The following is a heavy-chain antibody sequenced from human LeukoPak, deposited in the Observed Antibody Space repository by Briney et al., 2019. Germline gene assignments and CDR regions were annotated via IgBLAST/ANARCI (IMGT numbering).Heavy chain of an antibody. CDR1: GYTFTGYY. J-gene: IGHJ4*02. CDR3: ASYYDSSGYHPSRFDY. D-gene: IGHD3-22*01. CDR2: INPASGAT. Sequence: ASVKVSCTASGYTFTGYYMHWVRQAPGQGLEWMGWINPASGATYYAQKFQDRVTMTRDTSITTGYVELSRLISDDTAMYYCASYYDSSGYHPSRFDYWGRGTLVTVSS. V-gene: IGHV1-2*02.